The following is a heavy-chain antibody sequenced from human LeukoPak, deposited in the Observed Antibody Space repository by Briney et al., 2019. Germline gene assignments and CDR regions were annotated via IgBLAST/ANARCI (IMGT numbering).Heavy chain of an antibody. D-gene: IGHD3-10*01. Sequence: KPSETLSLTCAVYGGSFSGYYWSWLRQPPGKGLEWIGEINHSGSTNYNPSLKSRVTISVDTSKNQFSLKLSSVTAADTAVYYCARRILWFGELSGPKLDYWGQGTLVTVSS. CDR3: ARRILWFGELSGPKLDY. CDR1: GGSFSGYY. V-gene: IGHV4-34*01. J-gene: IGHJ4*02. CDR2: INHSGST.